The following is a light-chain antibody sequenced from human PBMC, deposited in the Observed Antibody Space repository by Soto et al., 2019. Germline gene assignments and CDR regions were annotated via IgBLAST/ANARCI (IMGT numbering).Light chain of an antibody. CDR2: GAS. CDR3: QQTGSAPPWT. V-gene: IGKV1-39*01. J-gene: IGKJ1*01. Sequence: DIQMTQSPTSLSASVGDRVTISCRASQRIGTYLAWYQQKPGKAPRLLISGASSVQSGVPPRFSGSGSATDFILTISSLRLEDIATYYCQQTGSAPPWTFGQGTKVEIK. CDR1: QRIGTY.